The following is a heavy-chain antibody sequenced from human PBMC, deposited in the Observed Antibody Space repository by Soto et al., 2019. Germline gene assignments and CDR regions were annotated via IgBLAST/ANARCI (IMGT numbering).Heavy chain of an antibody. Sequence: ASVKVSCKASGYTFTSYGISWVRQAPGQGLEWMGWISAYNGNTHYAQKLQGRVTMTTDTSTSTAYMELRSLRSDDTAVYHCGRVNYYDSSAYINWSDPWGQGTLVTVSS. CDR1: GYTFTSYG. CDR2: ISAYNGNT. J-gene: IGHJ5*02. D-gene: IGHD3-22*01. CDR3: GRVNYYDSSAYINWSDP. V-gene: IGHV1-18*01.